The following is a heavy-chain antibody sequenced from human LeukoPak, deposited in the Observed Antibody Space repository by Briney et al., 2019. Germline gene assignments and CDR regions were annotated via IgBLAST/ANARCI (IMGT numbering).Heavy chain of an antibody. V-gene: IGHV4-34*01. D-gene: IGHD4-23*01. CDR2: INHSGST. CDR1: GGSFSGYY. CDR3: ARGPRGGGDY. Sequence: SETLSLTCAVYGGSFSGYYWSWIRQPPGKGLEWSGEINHSGSTNYNPSLKSRVTISVDTSKNQFSLKLSSVTAADTAVYYCARGPRGGGDYWGQGTLVTVSS. J-gene: IGHJ4*02.